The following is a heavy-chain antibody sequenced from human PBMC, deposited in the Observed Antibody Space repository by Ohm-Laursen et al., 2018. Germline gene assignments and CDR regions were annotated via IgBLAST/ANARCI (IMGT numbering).Heavy chain of an antibody. V-gene: IGHV3-30*18. CDR3: AKESGIAAAGTGDWYFDL. Sequence: SLRLSCAASGFIFRNSGMHWVRQAPGKGLEWVAVISYDGSNKYYADSVKGRFTISRDNSKNTLYLQMNSLRAEDTAVYYCAKESGIAAAGTGDWYFDLWGRGTLVTVSS. D-gene: IGHD6-13*01. J-gene: IGHJ2*01. CDR2: ISYDGSNK. CDR1: GFIFRNSG.